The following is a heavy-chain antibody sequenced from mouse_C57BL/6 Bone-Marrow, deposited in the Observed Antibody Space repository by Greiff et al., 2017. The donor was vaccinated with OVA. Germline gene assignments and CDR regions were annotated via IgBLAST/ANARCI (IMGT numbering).Heavy chain of an antibody. Sequence: VQLQQSGAELARPGASVKLSCKASGYTFTSYGISWVKQRTGQGLEWIGEIYPRSGNNYYNEKFKGKATLTADKSSSTAYMELRSLTSEDSAVYFCARGGVTTVLANWYFDVWGTGTTVTVSS. CDR1: GYTFTSYG. D-gene: IGHD1-1*01. J-gene: IGHJ1*03. V-gene: IGHV1-81*01. CDR3: ARGGVTTVLANWYFDV. CDR2: IYPRSGNN.